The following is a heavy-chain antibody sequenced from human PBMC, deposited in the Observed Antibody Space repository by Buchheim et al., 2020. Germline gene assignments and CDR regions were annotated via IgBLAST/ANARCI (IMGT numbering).Heavy chain of an antibody. J-gene: IGHJ4*02. D-gene: IGHD2-8*01. CDR1: GGSISSGDYY. Sequence: QVQLQESGPGLVKPSQTLSLTCTVSGGSISSGDYYWSWIRQPPGKGLEWIGYIYYSGSTYYNPSLKSRVTISVDTSKNQFSLKLSSVTAADTAVYYCARAGGTAYSGLWIEAGVLIDYWGQGTL. V-gene: IGHV4-30-4*01. CDR3: ARAGGTAYSGLWIEAGVLIDY. CDR2: IYYSGST.